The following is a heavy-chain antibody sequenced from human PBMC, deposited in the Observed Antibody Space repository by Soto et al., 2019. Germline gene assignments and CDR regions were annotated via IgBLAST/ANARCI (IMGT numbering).Heavy chain of an antibody. Sequence: SETLSLTCAVSGVSISSGGYSWSWIRQPPGKGLEWIGYIYHSGSTYYNPSLKSRVTISVDRSKNQFSLKLSSVTAADTAVYYCASTFKLALSGQFDPWGQGTLVTVSS. J-gene: IGHJ5*02. CDR1: GVSISSGGYS. CDR3: ASTFKLALSGQFDP. D-gene: IGHD1-26*01. CDR2: IYHSGST. V-gene: IGHV4-30-2*01.